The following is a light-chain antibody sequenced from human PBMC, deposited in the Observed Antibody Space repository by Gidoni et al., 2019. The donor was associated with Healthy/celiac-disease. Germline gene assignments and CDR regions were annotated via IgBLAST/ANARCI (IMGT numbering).Light chain of an antibody. CDR1: QNIRSY. CDR3: QQSYSTPGT. V-gene: IGKV1-39*01. CDR2: AAS. J-gene: IGKJ1*01. Sequence: DIEMTQSPSSLSASVGDRVNITCRASQNIRSYLNWYQQKPGKAPKLLIYAASSLQSGVPSRFSGSGSGTDFTLTISSLQPEDFATYYCQQSYSTPGTFGQGTKVEIK.